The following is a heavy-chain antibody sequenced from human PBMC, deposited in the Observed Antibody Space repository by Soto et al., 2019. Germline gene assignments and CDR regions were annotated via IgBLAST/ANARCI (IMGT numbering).Heavy chain of an antibody. V-gene: IGHV2-5*02. CDR1: GFSLSTTGVG. D-gene: IGHD2-8*02. Sequence: QITLKESGPTLVNPTQTVTLTCTFSGFSLSTTGVGVAWIRQPPGKALEWLAVIYWDDDKRYSPSLKSRLSITKDTSKNQVVLTMSNMDPVDTATYSCAHLQYWDATLGYWGQGTLLTVSS. J-gene: IGHJ4*02. CDR2: IYWDDDK. CDR3: AHLQYWDATLGY.